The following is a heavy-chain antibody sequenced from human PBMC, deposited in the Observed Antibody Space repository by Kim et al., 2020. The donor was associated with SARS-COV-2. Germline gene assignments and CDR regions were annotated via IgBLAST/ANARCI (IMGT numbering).Heavy chain of an antibody. CDR3: AKERPGGDAFDI. Sequence: YYADSVKGPCTISRDNSKNTLYMQMNSRRAVDTALYYWAKERPGGDAFDIWGQGTTVTVSS. J-gene: IGHJ3*02. V-gene: IGHV3-23*01. D-gene: IGHD3-16*01.